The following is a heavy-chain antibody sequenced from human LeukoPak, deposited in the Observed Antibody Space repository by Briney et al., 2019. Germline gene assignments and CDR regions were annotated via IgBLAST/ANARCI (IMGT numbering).Heavy chain of an antibody. CDR2: ISSSSSTI. Sequence: GGSLRLSCAASGFTFSSYSMSWVRQAPGKGLEWVSYISSSSSTIYYADSVKGRFTISRDKAKNSLYLQMNSLRDEDTAVYYCAKDPRSGYDFWSGYFIGGSLDIWGQGTMVTVSS. CDR1: GFTFSSYS. D-gene: IGHD3-3*01. J-gene: IGHJ3*02. V-gene: IGHV3-48*02. CDR3: AKDPRSGYDFWSGYFIGGSLDI.